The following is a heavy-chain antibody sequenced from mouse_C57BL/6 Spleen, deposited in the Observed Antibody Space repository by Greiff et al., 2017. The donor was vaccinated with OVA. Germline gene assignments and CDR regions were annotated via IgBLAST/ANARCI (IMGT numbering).Heavy chain of an antibody. CDR2: ISYDGSN. CDR1: GYSITSGYY. V-gene: IGHV3-6*01. CDR3: ASESYYFEY. J-gene: IGHJ2*01. Sequence: VQLQQSGPGLVKPSQSLSLTCSVTGYSITSGYYWNWIRQFPGNKLEWMGYISYDGSNNYNPSLKNRISITRDTSKNQFFLKLNSVTTEDTATYYCASESYYFEYWGQGTTLTVSS.